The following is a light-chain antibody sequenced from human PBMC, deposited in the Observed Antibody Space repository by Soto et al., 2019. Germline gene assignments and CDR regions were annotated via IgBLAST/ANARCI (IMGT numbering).Light chain of an antibody. Sequence: QSALTQPRSVSGSPGQSVTISCTGTTSDVGGYNYVSWYQQHPGKAPKLIIYDVTERPSGVPDRFSGSRSGNTASLTISGLQAEDEADYYCCSYTGSYSYVFGIGTKLTVL. J-gene: IGLJ1*01. CDR1: TSDVGGYNY. CDR3: CSYTGSYSYV. CDR2: DVT. V-gene: IGLV2-11*01.